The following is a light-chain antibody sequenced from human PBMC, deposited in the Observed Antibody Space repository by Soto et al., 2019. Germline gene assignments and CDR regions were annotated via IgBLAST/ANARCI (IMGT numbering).Light chain of an antibody. J-gene: IGKJ4*01. Sequence: DIVMTQSPATLSVSPGEGATLSCRASQSVHSALAWYQQRPGLTPRLLIYDASTRATGIPDRFSGSGSGTEFTLTISSLQSEDFAIYYCQQYGTWPPLTFGGGTKVEI. CDR1: QSVHSA. V-gene: IGKV3-15*01. CDR3: QQYGTWPPLT. CDR2: DAS.